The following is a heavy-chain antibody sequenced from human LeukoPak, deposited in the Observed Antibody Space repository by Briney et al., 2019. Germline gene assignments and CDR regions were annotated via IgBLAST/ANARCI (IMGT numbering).Heavy chain of an antibody. J-gene: IGHJ6*03. CDR2: ISSSGSTI. V-gene: IGHV3-48*03. D-gene: IGHD7-27*01. CDR3: ARDGDPYYHYYYMDV. Sequence: GGSLRLSCAASGFTFSSYEMNWVRQAPGKGLEWVSYISSSGSTIYYADSVKGRFTISRDNAKNSLYLQMNSLRAEDTAVYYCARDGDPYYHYYYMDVWGKGTTVTISS. CDR1: GFTFSSYE.